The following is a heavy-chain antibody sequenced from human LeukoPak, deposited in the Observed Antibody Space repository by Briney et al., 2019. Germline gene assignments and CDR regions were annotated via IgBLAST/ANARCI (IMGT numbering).Heavy chain of an antibody. CDR1: GFTFSSYA. V-gene: IGHV3-30-3*01. Sequence: RGSLRLSCAASGFTFSSYAMHWVRQAPGKGLEWVAVISYDGNNKYYADSVKGRFTISRDNSKNTLYLQMNSMRAEDTAVYYCARGEGIAAAGDYWGQGTLVTVPS. CDR2: ISYDGNNK. J-gene: IGHJ4*02. CDR3: ARGEGIAAAGDY. D-gene: IGHD6-13*01.